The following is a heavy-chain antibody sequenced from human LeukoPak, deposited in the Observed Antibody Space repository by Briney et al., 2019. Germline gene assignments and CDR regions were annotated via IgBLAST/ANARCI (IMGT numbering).Heavy chain of an antibody. Sequence: SGTLSLTCTVSGGSISSSIWWSWVRQPPGKGLERIGEIYHSGSTNYNPSLKSRVTISVDKSKNQFSLKLSSVTAADTAVYYCARKEASGRSYAFDIWGQGTMVTVSS. D-gene: IGHD1-14*01. CDR2: IYHSGST. V-gene: IGHV4-4*02. J-gene: IGHJ3*02. CDR3: ARKEASGRSYAFDI. CDR1: GGSISSSIW.